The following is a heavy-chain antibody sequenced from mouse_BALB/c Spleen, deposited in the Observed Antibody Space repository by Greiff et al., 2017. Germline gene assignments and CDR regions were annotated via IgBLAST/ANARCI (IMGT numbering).Heavy chain of an antibody. J-gene: IGHJ2*01. D-gene: IGHD2-14*01. CDR1: GFAFSSYD. V-gene: IGHV5-12-1*01. CDR3: ARQNYRYDGRGYFDY. Sequence: EVKVVESGGGLVKPGGSLKLSCAASGFAFSSYDMSWVRQTPEKRLEWVAYISSGGGSTYYPDTVKGRFTISRDNAKNTLYLQMSSLKSEDTAMYYCARQNYRYDGRGYFDYWGQGTTLTVAS. CDR2: ISSGGGST.